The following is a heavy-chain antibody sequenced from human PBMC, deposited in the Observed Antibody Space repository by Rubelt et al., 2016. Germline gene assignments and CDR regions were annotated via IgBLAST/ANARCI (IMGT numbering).Heavy chain of an antibody. J-gene: IGHJ4*02. CDR1: GFTFGDYA. V-gene: IGHV3-9*01. CDR2: IGWDSHSL. D-gene: IGHD2-8*02. CDR3: AKDRSASGRGGLDY. Sequence: EVQLVESGGGLVKPGQSLRVSCTGSGFTFGDYAMSWLRQAPGKGLEWVAGIGWDSHSLGYADSVKGRFTISRDNAKNSLYLQMDSLRTEDTTMYYCAKDRSASGRGGLDYWGQGTLVTVSS.